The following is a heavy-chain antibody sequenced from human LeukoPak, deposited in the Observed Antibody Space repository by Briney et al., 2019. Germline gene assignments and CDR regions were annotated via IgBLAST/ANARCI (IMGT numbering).Heavy chain of an antibody. D-gene: IGHD3-10*01. Sequence: PGGSLRLSCAASGFTFSSYGTHWVRQAPGKGLEWVAFIRYDGSNKYYADSVKGRFTISRDNSKNTLYLQMNSLRAEDTAVYYCAVTMVRGGPTYYYYYGMDVWGQGTTVTVSS. CDR2: IRYDGSNK. CDR1: GFTFSSYG. V-gene: IGHV3-30*02. CDR3: AVTMVRGGPTYYYYYGMDV. J-gene: IGHJ6*02.